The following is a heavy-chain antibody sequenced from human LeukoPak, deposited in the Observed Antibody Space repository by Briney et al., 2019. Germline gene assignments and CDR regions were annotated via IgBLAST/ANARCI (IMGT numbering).Heavy chain of an antibody. CDR1: GFTFSSYA. D-gene: IGHD3-22*01. J-gene: IGHJ4*02. CDR2: ISGSGGST. Sequence: GGSLRLSCAASGFTFSSYAMHWVRQAPGKGLEWVAAISGSGGSTYYADSVKGRFAISRDNSKSTLYLQMNSLRAEDTAVYYCAKGTMDGGQYYYDSSGGQGTLVTVSS. CDR3: AKGTMDGGQYYYDSS. V-gene: IGHV3-23*01.